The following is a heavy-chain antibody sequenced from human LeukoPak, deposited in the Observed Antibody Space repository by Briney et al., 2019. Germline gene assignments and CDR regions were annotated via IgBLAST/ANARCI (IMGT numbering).Heavy chain of an antibody. CDR2: IIPIFGTA. CDR3: ARDRGYGDHAEV. J-gene: IGHJ4*02. V-gene: IGHV1-69*05. Sequence: GASVKVSCKASGGTFSSYAISWVRQAPGQGLEWMGGIIPIFGTANYAQKFQGRVTITTDESTSTAYMELSSLRSEDTAVYYCARDRGYGDHAEVWGQGTLVTVSS. D-gene: IGHD4-17*01. CDR1: GGTFSSYA.